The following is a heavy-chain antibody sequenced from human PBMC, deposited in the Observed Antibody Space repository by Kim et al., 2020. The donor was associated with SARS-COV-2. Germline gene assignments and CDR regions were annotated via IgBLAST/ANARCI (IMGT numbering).Heavy chain of an antibody. CDR2: T. Sequence: TDYAAPVKGIFTISRDASKNTLYLQMNSLKTEDTAVYYCTTDFRWGAFDYWGQGTLVTVSS. V-gene: IGHV3-15*01. D-gene: IGHD3-16*01. CDR3: TTDFRWGAFDY. J-gene: IGHJ4*02.